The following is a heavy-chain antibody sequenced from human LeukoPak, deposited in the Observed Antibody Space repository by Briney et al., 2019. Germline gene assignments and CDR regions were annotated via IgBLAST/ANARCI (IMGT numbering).Heavy chain of an antibody. Sequence: GRSLRLSCAASGFTFADYAMHWVRQAPGKGLEWVSGISWSSGSRGYADSVKGRFTISRDNAKNSLYLQMNSLRPEDTALYYCAKDSIYSSGPFDVWGQGTMVTVSS. CDR1: GFTFADYA. J-gene: IGHJ3*01. CDR2: ISWSSGSR. V-gene: IGHV3-9*01. D-gene: IGHD6-19*01. CDR3: AKDSIYSSGPFDV.